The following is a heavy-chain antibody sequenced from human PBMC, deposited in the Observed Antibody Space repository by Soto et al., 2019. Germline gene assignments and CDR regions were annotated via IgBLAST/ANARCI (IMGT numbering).Heavy chain of an antibody. V-gene: IGHV1-18*01. CDR2: ISAYNGNT. J-gene: IGHJ3*02. D-gene: IGHD3-22*01. CDR1: GYTFTSYG. CDR3: SLLYYYDSSGYYRDAFDI. Sequence: QVQLVQSGAEVKKPGASVKVSCKASGYTFTSYGISWVRQAPGQGLEWMGWISAYNGNTNDAQKPQGRVTMTTDPSTSTAYMELRSLRSDDTAVYYCSLLYYYDSSGYYRDAFDIWGQGTMVTVSS.